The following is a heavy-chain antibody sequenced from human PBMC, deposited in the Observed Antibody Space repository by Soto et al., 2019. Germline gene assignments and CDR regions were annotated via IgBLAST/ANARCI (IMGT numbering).Heavy chain of an antibody. CDR1: GGSFSGYY. Sequence: QVQLQQWGAGLLKPSETLSLTCAVYGGSFSGYYWSWIRQPPGKGLEWIGEINHSGSTNYNPSLKSRVTISVDTSKNQFSLKLSSVTAADTAVYYCARGRAVKGNWFDPWGQGTLVTVSS. D-gene: IGHD6-19*01. J-gene: IGHJ5*02. CDR3: ARGRAVKGNWFDP. CDR2: INHSGST. V-gene: IGHV4-34*01.